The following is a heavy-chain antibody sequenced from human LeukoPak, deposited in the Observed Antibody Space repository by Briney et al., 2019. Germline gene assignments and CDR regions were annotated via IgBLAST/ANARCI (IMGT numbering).Heavy chain of an antibody. Sequence: SETLSLTCTVAGGSISSYYWSWIRQPPGKGLEWIGYIYYSGSTNYNPSLKSRVTISVDTSKNQFSLKLSSVTAADTAVYYCARGDGLWFGELLSAFDIWGQGTMVTVSS. D-gene: IGHD3-10*01. CDR3: ARGDGLWFGELLSAFDI. J-gene: IGHJ3*02. V-gene: IGHV4-59*01. CDR2: IYYSGST. CDR1: GGSISSYY.